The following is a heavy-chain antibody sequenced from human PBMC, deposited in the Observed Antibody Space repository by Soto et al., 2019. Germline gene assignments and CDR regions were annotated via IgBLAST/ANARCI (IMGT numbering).Heavy chain of an antibody. CDR1: GGSISSYY. J-gene: IGHJ6*03. CDR3: ATGYCSGGSCYSHYYYYMDV. V-gene: IGHV4-59*01. D-gene: IGHD2-15*01. Sequence: SETLSLTCTVSGGSISSYYWSWIRQPPGKGLEWIGYIYYSGSTNYNPSLKSRVTISVDTSKNQFSLKLSSVTAADTAVYYCATGYCSGGSCYSHYYYYMDVWGKGTTVTVSS. CDR2: IYYSGST.